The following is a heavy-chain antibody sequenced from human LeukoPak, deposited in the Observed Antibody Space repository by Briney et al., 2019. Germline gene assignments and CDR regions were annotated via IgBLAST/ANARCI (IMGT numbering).Heavy chain of an antibody. CDR2: IYYSGST. J-gene: IGHJ5*02. D-gene: IGHD3-22*01. CDR3: ARSFYYYDSLHLFDP. V-gene: IGHV4-59*11. CDR1: GGSISSHY. Sequence: SETLSLTCTVSGGSISSHYWSWIRQPPGKGLEWIGYIYYSGSTNYNPSPKSRVTISVDTSKNQFSLKLSSVTAADTAVYYCARSFYYYDSLHLFDPWGQGTLVTVSS.